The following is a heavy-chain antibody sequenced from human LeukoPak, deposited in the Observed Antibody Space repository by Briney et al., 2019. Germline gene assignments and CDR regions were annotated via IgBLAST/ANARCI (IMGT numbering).Heavy chain of an antibody. CDR2: IYYSGST. CDR3: ASWYYDSSGYSIFDY. V-gene: IGHV4-59*01. Sequence: SETLSLTCTVSGGSISSYYWSWIRKPPGKGLEWIGYIYYSGSTNYNPSLKSRVTISVDTSKNQFSLKLSSVTAADTAVYYCASWYYDSSGYSIFDYWGQGTLVTVSS. J-gene: IGHJ4*02. D-gene: IGHD3-22*01. CDR1: GGSISSYY.